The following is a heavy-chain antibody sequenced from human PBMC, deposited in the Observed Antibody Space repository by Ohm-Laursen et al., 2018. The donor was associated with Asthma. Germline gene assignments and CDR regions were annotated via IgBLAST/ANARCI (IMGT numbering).Heavy chain of an antibody. V-gene: IGHV3-7*05. CDR2: INQDGSIW. CDR3: ATNLPYEAENY. J-gene: IGHJ4*02. D-gene: IGHD3-16*01. CDR1: GFTFSNHW. Sequence: SLRLSCAASGFTFSNHWMTWVRQAPGRGLEWVANINQDGSIWGYVDSVKGRFAISGDNAKNSLYLQMNSLRAEDTAVYYCATNLPYEAENYWGQGTLVTVSS.